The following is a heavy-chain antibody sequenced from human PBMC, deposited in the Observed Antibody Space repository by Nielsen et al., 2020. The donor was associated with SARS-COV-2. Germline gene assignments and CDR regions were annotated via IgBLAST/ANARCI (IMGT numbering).Heavy chain of an antibody. D-gene: IGHD6-13*01. CDR3: ATAPQYSSSWYGVGDY. J-gene: IGHJ4*02. V-gene: IGHV3-30-3*01. CDR2: ISYDGSNK. Sequence: GESLKISCAASGFSFSSYEMNWVRQAPGKGLEWVAVISYDGSNKYYADSVKGRFTISRDNSKNTLYLQMNSLRAEDTAVYYCATAPQYSSSWYGVGDYWGQGTLVTVSS. CDR1: GFSFSSYE.